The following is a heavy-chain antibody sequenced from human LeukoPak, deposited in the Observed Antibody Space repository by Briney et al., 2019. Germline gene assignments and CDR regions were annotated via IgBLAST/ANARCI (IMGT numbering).Heavy chain of an antibody. Sequence: GASVKVSCKASGYTFTSYDINWVRQATGQGLEWMGWMNPNSGNTGYAQKFQGRVTMTRNTSISTAYMELSSLRSEDTAVYYCARRRHYGLGSKGWFDPWGQGTLVTVSS. CDR3: ARRRHYGLGSKGWFDP. CDR2: MNPNSGNT. V-gene: IGHV1-8*01. CDR1: GYTFTSYD. J-gene: IGHJ5*02. D-gene: IGHD3-10*01.